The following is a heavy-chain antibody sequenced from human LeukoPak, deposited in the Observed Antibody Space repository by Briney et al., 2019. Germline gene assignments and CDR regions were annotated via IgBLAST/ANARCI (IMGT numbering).Heavy chain of an antibody. D-gene: IGHD3-10*01. V-gene: IGHV3-30*02. Sequence: PGGSLRLSCAASGFTFSSYGMHWVRQAPGKGLEWVAFIRYDGSNKYYADSVKGRFTISRDNSENTLYLQMNSLRAEDTAVYYCAKEGSSWFDPWGQGTLVTVSS. CDR2: IRYDGSNK. CDR3: AKEGSSWFDP. J-gene: IGHJ5*02. CDR1: GFTFSSYG.